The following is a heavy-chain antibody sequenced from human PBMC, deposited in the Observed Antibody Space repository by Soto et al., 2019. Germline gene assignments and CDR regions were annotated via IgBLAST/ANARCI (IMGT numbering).Heavy chain of an antibody. CDR2: ISAYNGNT. CDR1: GYTFTSYG. V-gene: IGHV1-18*04. D-gene: IGHD3-3*01. Sequence: ASVKVSCKASGYTFTSYGISWVRQAPGQGLEWMGWISAYNGNTNYAQKLQGRVTMTTDTSTSTAYMELRSLRSDDTAVYYCARDPLVTIFGVVTDRRYYYYGMDVWGQGTTVTVSS. J-gene: IGHJ6*02. CDR3: ARDPLVTIFGVVTDRRYYYYGMDV.